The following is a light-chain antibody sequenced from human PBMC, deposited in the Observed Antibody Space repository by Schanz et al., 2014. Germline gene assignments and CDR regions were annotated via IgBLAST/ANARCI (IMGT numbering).Light chain of an antibody. CDR1: SSDVGRYNF. Sequence: QSALTQPASVSGSPGQSITISCTGTSSDVGRYNFVSWYQQHPDKAPKLMIYEGSKRPSGVSNRISGSKSGNTASLTISGVQAEDEADYYCCSYVAHHWLFGVGTKLTVL. CDR2: EGS. CDR3: CSYVAHHWL. V-gene: IGLV2-23*01. J-gene: IGLJ3*02.